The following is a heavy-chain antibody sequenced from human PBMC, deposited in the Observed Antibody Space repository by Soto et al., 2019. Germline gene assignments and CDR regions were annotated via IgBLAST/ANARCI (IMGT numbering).Heavy chain of an antibody. CDR2: ITSGGGSA. J-gene: IGHJ4*01. V-gene: IGHV3-23*01. Sequence: EVHLRESGGGLVQPGGSLKLSCAASGFTFSSYAMSWVRQAPGKGLEWVSSITSGGGSAYYGDSVKGRFTMSRDNSKNTLYLQMDSLRAEDTAVYYCAKEGATIQVWPSLRDYWGHGTLVTVSS. CDR1: GFTFSSYA. CDR3: AKEGATIQVWPSLRDY. D-gene: IGHD5-12*01.